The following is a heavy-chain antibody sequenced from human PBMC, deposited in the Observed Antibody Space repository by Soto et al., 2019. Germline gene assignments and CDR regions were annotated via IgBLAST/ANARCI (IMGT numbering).Heavy chain of an antibody. CDR3: AREGADYCSSTSCYVGFDY. CDR2: ILYDRSNK. D-gene: IGHD2-2*01. CDR1: GFTFSSYG. J-gene: IGHJ4*02. V-gene: IGHV3-33*01. Sequence: QVQLVESGGGVVKPGRSLILSCAASGFTFSSYGMHWVRQAPGKGLEWVAVILYDRSNKYYADSVKGRFTISRDNSKNTLYLQMNSLRAEDTAVYYCAREGADYCSSTSCYVGFDYLGQGTLVTVSS.